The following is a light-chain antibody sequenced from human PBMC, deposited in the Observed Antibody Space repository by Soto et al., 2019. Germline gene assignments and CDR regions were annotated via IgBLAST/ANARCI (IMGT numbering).Light chain of an antibody. CDR1: SSNIGNNY. V-gene: IGLV1-51*01. J-gene: IGLJ3*02. Sequence: QSVLTQPPSVSAAPGQKVTISCSGSSSNIGNNYVSWYQQIAGTAPKLLIYDNNKRPSGIPDRFSGSKSGTSATLGITGLQTGDEADYYCGTWDSRLSAVVFGGGTKLTVL. CDR2: DNN. CDR3: GTWDSRLSAVV.